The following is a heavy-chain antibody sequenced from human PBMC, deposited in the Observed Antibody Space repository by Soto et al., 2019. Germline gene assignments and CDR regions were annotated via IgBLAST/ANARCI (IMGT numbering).Heavy chain of an antibody. J-gene: IGHJ4*02. CDR2: ITYDGSEI. V-gene: IGHV3-30*03. Sequence: QVQLVESGGGVVQPGRSLRLSCVASGFTLSGHGMHWVRQAPGKGLEWVAVITYDGSEIHYSDSVKGRFTISRDTSKNMVYLQMNSLKNEDTAMYYCAREQGYGYYRVADYWGQGTLVTVSS. CDR3: AREQGYGYYRVADY. CDR1: GFTLSGHG. D-gene: IGHD1-26*01.